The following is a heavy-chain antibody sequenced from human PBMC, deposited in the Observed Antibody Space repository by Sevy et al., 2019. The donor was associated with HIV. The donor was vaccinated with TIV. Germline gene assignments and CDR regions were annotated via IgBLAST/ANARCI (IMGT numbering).Heavy chain of an antibody. CDR1: GDSVSSIRTS. CDR3: AERTNDVFYYGMDV. CDR2: TYYRSKWYN. V-gene: IGHV6-1*01. Sequence: SQTLSLTCAISGDSVSSIRTSWNWIRQSPSRGLEWLGRTYYRSKWYNDYATSVKSRITINADTSKNQVSLQLNSVTPEYTAVYYCAERTNDVFYYGMDVWGQGTTVTVS. J-gene: IGHJ6*02.